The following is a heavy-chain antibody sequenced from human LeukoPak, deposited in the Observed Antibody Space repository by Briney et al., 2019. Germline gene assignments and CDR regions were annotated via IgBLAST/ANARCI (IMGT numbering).Heavy chain of an antibody. J-gene: IGHJ4*02. CDR3: ARVGGMVRGVILGFDY. D-gene: IGHD3-10*01. CDR1: GGSISSSSYY. Sequence: SETLSLTCTVSGGSISSSSYYWGWIRQPPGKGLEWIGYIYYSGSTYYNPSLKSRVTISVDTSKNQFSLKLSSVTAADTAVYYCARVGGMVRGVILGFDYWGQGTLVTVSS. CDR2: IYYSGST. V-gene: IGHV4-30-4*08.